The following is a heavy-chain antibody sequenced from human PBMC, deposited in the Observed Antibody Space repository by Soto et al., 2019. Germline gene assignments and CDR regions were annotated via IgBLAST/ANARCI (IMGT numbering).Heavy chain of an antibody. CDR2: ISGFNGNT. CDR3: ARASAYSTPWSFDN. Sequence: GASVKVSCKASGYTFTRYGISWVRQAPGQGLEWMGWISGFNGNTKESEKFQGRVTLTTDTAANTAHMELRGLRSDDTAVYYCARASAYSTPWSFDNWGQGTLVTVSS. J-gene: IGHJ4*02. CDR1: GYTFTRYG. V-gene: IGHV1-18*01. D-gene: IGHD2-8*01.